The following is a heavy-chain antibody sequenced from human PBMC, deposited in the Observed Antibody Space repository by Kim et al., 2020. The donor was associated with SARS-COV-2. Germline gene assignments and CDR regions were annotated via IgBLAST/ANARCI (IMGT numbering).Heavy chain of an antibody. CDR1: GFTFSSFA. CDR2: LSDSGGDT. Sequence: GGSLRLSCAASGFTFSSFAMNWVRQAPGKGLEWVSILSDSGGDTFYADSVKGRFTISRDNSKNTLYLQMNSLRAEDTAVYYCAKKGITARGQWYSDLWGRGTLFTVSS. J-gene: IGHJ2*01. V-gene: IGHV3-23*01. D-gene: IGHD6-13*01. CDR3: AKKGITARGQWYSDL.